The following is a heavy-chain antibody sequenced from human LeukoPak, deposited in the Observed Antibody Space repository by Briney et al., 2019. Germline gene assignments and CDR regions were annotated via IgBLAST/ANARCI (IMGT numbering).Heavy chain of an antibody. J-gene: IGHJ4*02. CDR2: INSDGSST. Sequence: GGSLRLSCAASGFTFSSYWMHWVRQAPGKGLVWVSRINSDGSSTSYADSVKGRFTLSRDNAKNSLYLQMSSLRAEDTAVYYCAREGTAYCGGDCYLDYWGQGTLVTVSS. CDR1: GFTFSSYW. V-gene: IGHV3-74*01. CDR3: AREGTAYCGGDCYLDY. D-gene: IGHD2-21*01.